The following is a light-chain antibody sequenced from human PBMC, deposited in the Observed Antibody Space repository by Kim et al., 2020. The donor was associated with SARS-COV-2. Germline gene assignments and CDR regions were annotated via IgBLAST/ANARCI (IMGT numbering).Light chain of an antibody. J-gene: IGLJ3*02. CDR1: NSNFGSNP. V-gene: IGLV1-44*01. Sequence: QSVLTQSPSASGTPGQRVTISCSGSNSNFGSNPVNWYQQLPGTAPKVLIYHNNQRPSGVPDRFSVSKSGTSVFLAISGLQSDDEAHYYCASWDDSLNGVVFGGGTQLTVL. CDR2: HNN. CDR3: ASWDDSLNGVV.